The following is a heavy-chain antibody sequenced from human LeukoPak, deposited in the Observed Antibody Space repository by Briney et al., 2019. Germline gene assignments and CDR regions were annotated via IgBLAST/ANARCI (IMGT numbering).Heavy chain of an antibody. CDR1: GYTFTSYY. Sequence: ASVNVSCKASGYTFTSYYMHWVRQAPGQGLEWMGIINPSGGSTSYAQKFQGRVTMTRDMSTSTVYMELSSLRSEDTAVYYCARDCGGEGPMFDPWGQGTLVTVSS. CDR2: INPSGGST. J-gene: IGHJ5*02. CDR3: ARDCGGEGPMFDP. D-gene: IGHD2-21*01. V-gene: IGHV1-46*01.